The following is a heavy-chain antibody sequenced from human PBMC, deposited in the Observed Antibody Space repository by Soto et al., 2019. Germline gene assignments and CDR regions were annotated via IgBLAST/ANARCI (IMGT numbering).Heavy chain of an antibody. Sequence: GGSLSLSCAASGFTVSSNYMSWVRQAPGKGLEWVSVIYSGGSTYYADSVKGRFTISRDNSKNTLYLQMNSLRAEDTAVYYCARGVTMVRGMVGGMDVWGQGTTVTVSS. CDR3: ARGVTMVRGMVGGMDV. V-gene: IGHV3-53*01. CDR2: IYSGGST. CDR1: GFTVSSNY. J-gene: IGHJ6*02. D-gene: IGHD3-10*01.